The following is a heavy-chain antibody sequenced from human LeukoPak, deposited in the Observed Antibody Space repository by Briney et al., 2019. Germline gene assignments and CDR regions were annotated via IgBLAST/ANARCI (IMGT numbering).Heavy chain of an antibody. V-gene: IGHV3-7*01. CDR3: AGGSGWLIEVY. CDR1: GFTFSRYW. CDR2: IKQDGSEK. J-gene: IGHJ4*02. Sequence: GGSLRLSCAASGFTFSRYWLSWVRQAPGKGLEWVANIKQDGSEKEHVDSVKGRFTISRDNAKNSLYLQLNSLRVEDTAVYYCAGGSGWLIEVYWGQGTLVTVSS. D-gene: IGHD6-19*01.